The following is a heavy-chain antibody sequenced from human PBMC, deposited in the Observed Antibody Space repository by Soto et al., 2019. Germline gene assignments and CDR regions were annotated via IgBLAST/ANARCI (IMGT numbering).Heavy chain of an antibody. CDR2: IYYSGST. J-gene: IGHJ4*02. Sequence: PSETLSLTCTVSGGSISSYYWSWIRQPPGKGLEWIGYIYYSGSTNYNPSLKSRVTISVDTSKNQFSLKLSSVTAADTAVYYCARAYSGRLSPSLYFDYWGQGTLVTVSS. CDR3: ARAYSGRLSPSLYFDY. D-gene: IGHD1-26*01. V-gene: IGHV4-59*01. CDR1: GGSISSYY.